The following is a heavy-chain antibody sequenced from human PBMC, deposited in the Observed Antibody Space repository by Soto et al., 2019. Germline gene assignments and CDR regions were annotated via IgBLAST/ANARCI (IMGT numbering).Heavy chain of an antibody. CDR3: AKDRLAGGFDY. CDR1: GFTLSHYA. J-gene: IGHJ4*02. Sequence: AGGALRLSCGGSGFTLSHYAMSWGRQAPGKGLEWVSLVSATAGTTYYTDSVKGRFTISRDNSRNTVYLQKNSLRADDTAVYYCAKDRLAGGFDYWGQGTLVTVSS. CDR2: VSATAGTT. V-gene: IGHV3-23*01. D-gene: IGHD3-16*01.